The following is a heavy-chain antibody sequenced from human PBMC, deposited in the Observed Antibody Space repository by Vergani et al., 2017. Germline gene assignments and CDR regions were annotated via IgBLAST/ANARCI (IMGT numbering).Heavy chain of an antibody. CDR2: IYSGGSST. CDR1: GFTFSSYS. V-gene: IGHV3-23*03. D-gene: IGHD1-14*01. J-gene: IGHJ4*02. CDR3: AKRKGYFDY. Sequence: EVQLVESGGGLVKPGGSLRLSCAASGFTFSSYSMNWVRQAPGKGLEWVSVIYSGGSSTYYADSVKGRFTISRDNSKNTLYLQMNSLRAEDTAVYYCAKRKGYFDYWGQGTLVTVSS.